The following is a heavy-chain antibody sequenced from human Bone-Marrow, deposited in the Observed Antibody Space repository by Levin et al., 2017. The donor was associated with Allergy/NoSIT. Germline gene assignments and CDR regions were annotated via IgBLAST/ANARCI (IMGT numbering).Heavy chain of an antibody. CDR1: GDSISSSSYY. CDR3: ATNSGSYLRYFDF. CDR2: FYYSGST. D-gene: IGHD1-26*01. Sequence: SETLSLTCTVSGDSISSSSYYWGWIRQPPGKGLEWIGSFYYSGSTYLNPSLKSRVTISVDTSKNQFSLRLSPVTAADTAVYYCATNSGSYLRYFDFWGQGTLVTVSS. V-gene: IGHV4-39*01. J-gene: IGHJ4*02.